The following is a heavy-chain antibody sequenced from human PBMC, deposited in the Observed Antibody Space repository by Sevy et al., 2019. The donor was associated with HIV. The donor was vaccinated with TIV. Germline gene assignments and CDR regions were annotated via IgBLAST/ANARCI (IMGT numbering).Heavy chain of an antibody. D-gene: IGHD3-10*01. CDR3: TTILLWFWGGEGY. V-gene: IGHV3-15*01. CDR2: IKSKTDGGTT. J-gene: IGHJ4*02. CDR1: GFTFSNAW. Sequence: GGSLRLSCAASGFTFSNAWMSWVRQAPGKGLEWVGRIKSKTDGGTTDYAAPVKGRFTISRDDSKNTLYLQMNSLKTEDTAVYYCTTILLWFWGGEGYWGQGTLVTVSS.